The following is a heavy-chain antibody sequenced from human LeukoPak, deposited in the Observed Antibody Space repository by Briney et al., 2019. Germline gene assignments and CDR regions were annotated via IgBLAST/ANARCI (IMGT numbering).Heavy chain of an antibody. D-gene: IGHD6-6*01. V-gene: IGHV4-39*01. J-gene: IGHJ3*02. Sequence: PSETLSLTRTVSGGSISSSSYYWGWIRQPPGKGLEWIGSIYYSGSTYYNPSLKSRVTISVDTSKNQFSLKLSSVTAADTAVYYCARRPYSSSYAFDIWGQGTMVTVSS. CDR3: ARRPYSSSYAFDI. CDR2: IYYSGST. CDR1: GGSISSSSYY.